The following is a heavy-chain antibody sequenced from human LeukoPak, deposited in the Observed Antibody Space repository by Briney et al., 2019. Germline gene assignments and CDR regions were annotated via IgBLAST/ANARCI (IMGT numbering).Heavy chain of an antibody. J-gene: IGHJ4*02. D-gene: IGHD2-2*01. CDR3: ARRYCSSTSCLLDY. Sequence: SETLPLTCTVSGGSISSSSYYWGWIRQPPGKGLEWIGSIYYSGSTYCNPSLKSRVTISVDTSKNQVSLKLSSVTAADTAVYYCARRYCSSTSCLLDYWGQGTLVTVSS. CDR1: GGSISSSSYY. CDR2: IYYSGST. V-gene: IGHV4-39*01.